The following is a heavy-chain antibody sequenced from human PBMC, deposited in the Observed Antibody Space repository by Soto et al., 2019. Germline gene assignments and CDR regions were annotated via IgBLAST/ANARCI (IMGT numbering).Heavy chain of an antibody. CDR1: GFTFSSYW. Sequence: GESLKISCAASGFTFSSYWMSWVRQAPGKGLEWVANIKQDGSEKYYVDSVKGRFTISRDNAKNSLYLQMNSLRAEDTAVYYCARGGDGYNYYYYYGMDVWGQGTTVTVSS. D-gene: IGHD5-12*01. CDR2: IKQDGSEK. CDR3: ARGGDGYNYYYYYGMDV. V-gene: IGHV3-7*01. J-gene: IGHJ6*02.